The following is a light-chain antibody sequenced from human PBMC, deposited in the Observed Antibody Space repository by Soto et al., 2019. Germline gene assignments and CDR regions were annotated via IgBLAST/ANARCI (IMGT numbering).Light chain of an antibody. V-gene: IGKV4-1*01. CDR2: WAS. CDR3: QQYYTTPPT. Sequence: DIVMTQSPDSLAVSLGERATINCKSSQIVLYSSNNKNYLAWYQQKPGQPPKLYIYWASTRESGVPDRFSGSGSGTDFTLTISSLQAEDVAVYYCQQYYTTPPTFGPGTKVDI. CDR1: QIVLYSSNNKNY. J-gene: IGKJ3*01.